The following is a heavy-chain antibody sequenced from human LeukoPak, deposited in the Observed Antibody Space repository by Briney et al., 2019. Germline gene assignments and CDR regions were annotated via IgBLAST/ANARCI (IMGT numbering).Heavy chain of an antibody. CDR3: ARELERIYYYYGMDV. V-gene: IGHV3-23*01. D-gene: IGHD1-1*01. J-gene: IGHJ6*02. Sequence: GGSLRLSCAASGFTFSSLAMSWVRQAPGKGLEWVSGISGSGGSTYYADSVKGRFTISRDNSKNTLYLQMNSLRAEDTAVYYCARELERIYYYYGMDVWGQGTTVTVSS. CDR2: ISGSGGST. CDR1: GFTFSSLA.